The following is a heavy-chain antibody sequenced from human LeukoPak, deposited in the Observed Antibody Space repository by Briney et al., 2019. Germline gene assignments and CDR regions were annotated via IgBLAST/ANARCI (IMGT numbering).Heavy chain of an antibody. Sequence: SETLSLTCTVSGGSISSYYWSWIRQPPGKGLEWIGYIYYSGSTNYNPSLKSRVTISVDTSKNQFSLKLSSVTAADTAVYYCARRFVSRGSGSYYLYYGMDVWGQGTTVTVSS. D-gene: IGHD3-10*01. J-gene: IGHJ6*02. CDR2: IYYSGST. CDR3: ARRFVSRGSGSYYLYYGMDV. CDR1: GGSISSYY. V-gene: IGHV4-59*08.